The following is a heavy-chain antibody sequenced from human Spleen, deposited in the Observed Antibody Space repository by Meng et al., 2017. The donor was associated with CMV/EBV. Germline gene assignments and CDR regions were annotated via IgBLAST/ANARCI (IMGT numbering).Heavy chain of an antibody. J-gene: IGHJ6*02. Sequence: GGSLRLSCAASGFTFSSYAMHWVRQAPGKGLEYVSAIDYSGGSTYYADSVKGRFTISRDNSKNTLYLQMGSLRAEDMAIYYCARRDYYYGMDVWGQGTTVTVSS. CDR1: GFTFSSYA. V-gene: IGHV3-64*02. CDR3: ARRDYYYGMDV. CDR2: IDYSGGST.